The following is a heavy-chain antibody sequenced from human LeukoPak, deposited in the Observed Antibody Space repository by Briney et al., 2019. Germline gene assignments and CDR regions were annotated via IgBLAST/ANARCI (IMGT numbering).Heavy chain of an antibody. CDR3: ARSGVCVGTSCYILRYSWIDP. D-gene: IGHD2-2*02. CDR2: ISAYNGNT. J-gene: IGHJ5*01. CDR1: GYTVTSYG. V-gene: IGHV1-18*01. Sequence: ASVKVSCKASGYTVTSYGISWVRQAPGQGLEWMGWISAYNGNTNYAQKLQGRVTMTTDKSTSTAYMELRSLRSDDTAVYYCARSGVCVGTSCYILRYSWIDPWGQGTLVTVSS.